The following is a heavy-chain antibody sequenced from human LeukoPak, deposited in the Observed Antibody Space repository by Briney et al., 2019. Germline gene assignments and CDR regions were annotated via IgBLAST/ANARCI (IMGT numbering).Heavy chain of an antibody. D-gene: IGHD6-19*01. CDR3: AKHPNSSGWFSGYFDY. V-gene: IGHV4-59*08. Sequence: PSETLSLTCTVSGGSISTYYSSWLRQPPGKGLEWIGYIYYSGSSNYKPSLKSRVTISVDTYKNQFSLKLSSVTAADTAVYYCAKHPNSSGWFSGYFDYWGQGTLVTVSS. CDR1: GGSISTYY. CDR2: IYYSGSS. J-gene: IGHJ4*02.